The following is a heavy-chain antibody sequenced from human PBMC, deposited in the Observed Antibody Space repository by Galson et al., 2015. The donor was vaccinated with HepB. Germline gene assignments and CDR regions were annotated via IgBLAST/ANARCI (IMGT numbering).Heavy chain of an antibody. CDR2: IRGGGDYT. CDR3: ASKRWTPTLDFDY. J-gene: IGHJ4*02. CDR1: GFTFSTYA. V-gene: IGHV3-23*01. Sequence: SLRLSCAASGFTFSTYAMSWVRQAPGKGLEWVSVIRGGGDYTYYADSVKGRFTISRDNSKNTLYLQMDSLRAEDTAIYYCASKRWTPTLDFDYWGQGTLVTVSS. D-gene: IGHD1-1*01.